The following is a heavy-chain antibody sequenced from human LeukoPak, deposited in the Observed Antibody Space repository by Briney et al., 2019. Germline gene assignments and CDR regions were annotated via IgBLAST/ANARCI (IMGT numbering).Heavy chain of an antibody. J-gene: IGHJ6*02. V-gene: IGHV1-46*01. Sequence: ASVMVSCKASGYTFTSYYMHWVRQAPGQGLEWMGIINPSGGSTSYAQKFQGRVTMTRDTSTSTVYMELSSLRSEDTAVYYCARDGDRGYSYGTTPYYGMDVWGQGTAVTVSS. CDR3: ARDGDRGYSYGTTPYYGMDV. CDR2: INPSGGST. D-gene: IGHD5-18*01. CDR1: GYTFTSYY.